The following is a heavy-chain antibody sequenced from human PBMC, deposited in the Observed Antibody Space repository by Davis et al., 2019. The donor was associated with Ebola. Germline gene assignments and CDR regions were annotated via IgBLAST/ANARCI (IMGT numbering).Heavy chain of an antibody. Sequence: AASVTVSCKASGGTFSTPAISWVRHAPGQGLEWLGGIIPIFATANYAQRFQGTVTFTADRSTSTAYMELSSLRSEDTAIYYCAIASSGNFYFDFWGQGTLVTVSS. V-gene: IGHV1-69*06. D-gene: IGHD3-10*01. CDR2: IIPIFATA. CDR1: GGTFSTPA. J-gene: IGHJ4*02. CDR3: AIASSGNFYFDF.